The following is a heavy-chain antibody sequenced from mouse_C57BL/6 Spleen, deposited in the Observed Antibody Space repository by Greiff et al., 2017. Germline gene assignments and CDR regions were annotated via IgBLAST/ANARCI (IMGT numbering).Heavy chain of an antibody. Sequence: EVQRVESGGGLVQPGGSLSLSCAASGFTFTDYYMSWVRQPPGKALEWLGFIRNKANGYTTEYSASVKGRFTISRDNSQSILYLQMNALRAEDSATDYCARYDGSSYGYYAMDYWGQGTSVTVSS. CDR3: ARYDGSSYGYYAMDY. V-gene: IGHV7-3*01. CDR2: IRNKANGYTT. J-gene: IGHJ4*01. D-gene: IGHD1-1*01. CDR1: GFTFTDYY.